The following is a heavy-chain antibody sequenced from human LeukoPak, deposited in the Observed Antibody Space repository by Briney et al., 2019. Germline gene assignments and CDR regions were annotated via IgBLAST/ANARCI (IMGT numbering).Heavy chain of an antibody. CDR2: ISYDGSNK. J-gene: IGHJ6*02. CDR3: AKGAEPSIYSGSWYVSSYYYYGMDV. V-gene: IGHV3-30*18. Sequence: GGSLRLSCAASGFTFSSYGIHWVRQAPGKGLEWVAVISYDGSNKYYADSVKGRFTISRDNSKNTLYLQMNSLRAEDTAVYYCAKGAEPSIYSGSWYVSSYYYYGMDVWGQGTTVTVSS. CDR1: GFTFSSYG. D-gene: IGHD6-13*01.